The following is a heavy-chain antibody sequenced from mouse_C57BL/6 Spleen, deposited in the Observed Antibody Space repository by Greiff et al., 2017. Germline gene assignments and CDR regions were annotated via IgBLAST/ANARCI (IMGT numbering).Heavy chain of an antibody. J-gene: IGHJ3*01. D-gene: IGHD3-2*02. CDR1: GYSFTGYY. CDR3: ANGGSSGYVPAWFAY. CDR2: INPSTGGT. V-gene: IGHV1-42*01. Sequence: EVQLQQSGPELVKPGASVKISCKASGYSFTGYYMNWVKQSPEKSLEWIGEINPSTGGTTYNQKFKAKATLTVDKSSSTAYMQLKSLTSEDSAVYYCANGGSSGYVPAWFAYWGQGTLVTVSA.